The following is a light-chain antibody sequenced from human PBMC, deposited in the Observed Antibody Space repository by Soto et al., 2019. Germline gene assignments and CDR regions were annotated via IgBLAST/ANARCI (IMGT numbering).Light chain of an antibody. J-gene: IGKJ1*01. CDR3: QQFGSSSWT. Sequence: ESVLTQSPGTLSLSPGEKATLSCRASQSVSSSYLAWYQQKPGQAPRLLIYGASSRATGIPDRFSGSGSGTDFTLTVSRLEPDDFAMYYCQQFGSSSWTFGPRTKVEIK. CDR1: QSVSSSY. CDR2: GAS. V-gene: IGKV3-20*01.